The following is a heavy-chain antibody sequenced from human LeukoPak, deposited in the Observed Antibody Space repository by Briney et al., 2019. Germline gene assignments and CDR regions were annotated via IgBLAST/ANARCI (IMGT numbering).Heavy chain of an antibody. CDR2: IRYDGSNK. D-gene: IGHD5-12*01. CDR3: AKDVRWLRKSDAFDI. V-gene: IGHV3-30*02. J-gene: IGHJ3*02. CDR1: GFTFSSYG. Sequence: GGSLRLSCAASGFTFSSYGMHWVRQAPGKGLEWVAFIRYDGSNKYYADSVKGRFTISRDNSKNTLYLQMNSLRAEDTAVYYCAKDVRWLRKSDAFDIWGQGTMVTASS.